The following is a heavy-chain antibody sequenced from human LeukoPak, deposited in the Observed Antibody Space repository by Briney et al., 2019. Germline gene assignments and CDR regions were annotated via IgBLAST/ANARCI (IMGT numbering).Heavy chain of an antibody. J-gene: IGHJ4*02. D-gene: IGHD1-26*01. Sequence: TGGSLRLSCTASAFTFSSYWMHWVRQAPEKGLEWVSTISGSGGGTYYADSVKGRFTISRDDSKNTLYLQMNSLRAEDTAVYYCVKDLGRYRNNCFDYWGQGTLVTVSS. V-gene: IGHV3-23*01. CDR1: AFTFSSYW. CDR3: VKDLGRYRNNCFDY. CDR2: ISGSGGGT.